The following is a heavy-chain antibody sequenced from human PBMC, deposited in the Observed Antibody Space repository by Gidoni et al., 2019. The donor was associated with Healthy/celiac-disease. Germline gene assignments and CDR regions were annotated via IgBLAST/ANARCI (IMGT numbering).Heavy chain of an antibody. CDR1: GYSVTSYW. D-gene: IGHD3-3*02. Sequence: DVQLVQSGAEVKKPGESTRISCKGSGYSVTSYWISWLRQMPGKVLEWMGRIDPSDTYTNDSPSFQGHVTIEADKSISTAYLQWSSLKSSDTAMYYCARHDVKHSRPWFDPWGQGTLVTVSS. V-gene: IGHV5-10-1*03. J-gene: IGHJ5*02. CDR2: IDPSDTYT. CDR3: ARHDVKHSRPWFDP.